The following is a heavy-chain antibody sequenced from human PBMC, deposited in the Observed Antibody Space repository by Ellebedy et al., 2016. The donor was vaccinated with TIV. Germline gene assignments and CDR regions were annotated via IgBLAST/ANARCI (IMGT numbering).Heavy chain of an antibody. Sequence: SETLSLXCAVSGGSISSGGFSWSWIRQPPGKGLEWIGYIYHSGSTSYNPSLKRRVTISLLTSKNQFSLKLTSVTAADTAVYYCARDRMYYYDSSGSYSYYGMDVWGQGTTVTVSS. V-gene: IGHV4-30-2*01. CDR3: ARDRMYYYDSSGSYSYYGMDV. CDR2: IYHSGST. CDR1: GGSISSGGFS. J-gene: IGHJ6*02. D-gene: IGHD3-22*01.